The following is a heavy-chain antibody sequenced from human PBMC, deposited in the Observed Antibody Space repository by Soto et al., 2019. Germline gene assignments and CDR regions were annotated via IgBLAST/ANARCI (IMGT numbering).Heavy chain of an antibody. V-gene: IGHV3-30*18. CDR1: GFTFSSYG. CDR3: AKDPRRAQLWPTLAD. J-gene: IGHJ4*02. Sequence: QVQLVESGGGVVQPWRSLRLSCAASGFTFSSYGMHWVRQAPGKGLEWVAVISYDGSNKYYAESVKGRFTISRDNSKNTLYLQMNSLRVEDTAVYYCAKDPRRAQLWPTLADWGQGTLVTVSS. CDR2: ISYDGSNK. D-gene: IGHD5-18*01.